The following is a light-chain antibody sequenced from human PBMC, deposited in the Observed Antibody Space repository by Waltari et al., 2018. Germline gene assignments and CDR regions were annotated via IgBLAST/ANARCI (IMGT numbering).Light chain of an antibody. Sequence: SYELTQPPSVPVSPGQTAIITCSGDKLGDKYASWYQQKPGQSPILVMYEDNKRPSGIPERCVASNSGNTATLTISGTQATDEADYYCQAWDSSVVFGGGTKLTVL. CDR1: KLGDKY. J-gene: IGLJ2*01. CDR2: EDN. V-gene: IGLV3-1*01. CDR3: QAWDSSVV.